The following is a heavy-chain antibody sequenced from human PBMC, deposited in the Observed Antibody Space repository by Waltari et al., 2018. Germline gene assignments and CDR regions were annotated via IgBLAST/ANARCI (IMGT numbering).Heavy chain of an antibody. Sequence: QVQLVQSGADVKKPGASVSVSCKASGYTFTTYAIHWVRQAPGQGLEWMGWINAGNGNTIYSQNVQGRFTISRDTSASTAYMELRSLRSEDTAVYYCARGHYYEDPYFDFWGQGTLVTVSS. V-gene: IGHV1-3*01. CDR2: INAGNGNT. D-gene: IGHD3-22*01. CDR3: ARGHYYEDPYFDF. J-gene: IGHJ4*02. CDR1: GYTFTTYA.